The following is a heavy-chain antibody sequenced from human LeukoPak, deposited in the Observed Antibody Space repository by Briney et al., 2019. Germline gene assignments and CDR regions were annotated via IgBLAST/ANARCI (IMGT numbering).Heavy chain of an antibody. CDR2: INTSGNT. D-gene: IGHD6-19*01. J-gene: IGHJ4*02. Sequence: SETLSLTCVSGGSISSGSYYWTWIRQPAGKGLEWIGRINTSGNTNYNPSLKSRVTISVDTSKNQFSLKLTSVTPEDTAVYYCTRDEQWLVYFDYWGQGTLVTVSS. V-gene: IGHV4-61*02. CDR3: TRDEQWLVYFDY. CDR1: GGSISSGSYY.